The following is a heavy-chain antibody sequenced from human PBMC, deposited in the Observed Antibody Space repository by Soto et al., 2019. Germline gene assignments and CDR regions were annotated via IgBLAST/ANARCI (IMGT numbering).Heavy chain of an antibody. V-gene: IGHV1-18*01. Sequence: VQLVQSGAEVKKPGASEKVSCKASGNTFINYGISWVRQAPGQGLEWMGWISTYNGNTNYAQKLQGRVTMTTDTSTSTAYMELRSLRSDDTAVYYCGRVSGSGYSWGYWAQGTLVTVSS. J-gene: IGHJ4*02. CDR2: ISTYNGNT. CDR1: GNTFINYG. D-gene: IGHD6-19*01. CDR3: GRVSGSGYSWGY.